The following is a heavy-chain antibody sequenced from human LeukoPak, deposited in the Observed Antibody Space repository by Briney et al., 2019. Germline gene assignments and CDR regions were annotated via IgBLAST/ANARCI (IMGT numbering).Heavy chain of an antibody. V-gene: IGHV3-23*01. D-gene: IGHD2-21*01. CDR1: GFTFSNYG. CDR2: SASTGRT. CDR3: AQDRAWGAYAY. J-gene: IGHJ4*02. Sequence: GGSLRLSCAASGFTFSNYGMNWVRQAPGKGLEWVSGSASTGRTYYADSVKGRFTIYRDNSKNTLYLQMNSLRAEDTAIYHCAQDRAWGAYAYWGQGALVTVSS.